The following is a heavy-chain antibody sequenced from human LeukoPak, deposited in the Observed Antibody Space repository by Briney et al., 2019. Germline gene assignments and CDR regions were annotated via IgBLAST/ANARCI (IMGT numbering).Heavy chain of an antibody. CDR2: INQDGGGK. Sequence: GGSLRLSCAASGFTFSNYWMSWVRQAPGKGLEWVANINQDGGGKYYVDSVKGRFTISRDNAKNSLYLQMNSLRTEDTAVYYCGRDMDVWGQGTTVTVSS. J-gene: IGHJ6*02. CDR3: GRDMDV. V-gene: IGHV3-7*01. D-gene: IGHD3-10*01. CDR1: GFTFSNYW.